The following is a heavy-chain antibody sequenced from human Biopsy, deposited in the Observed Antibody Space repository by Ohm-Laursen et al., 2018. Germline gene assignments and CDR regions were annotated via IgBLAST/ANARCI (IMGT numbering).Heavy chain of an antibody. CDR2: ISSTSDYI. V-gene: IGHV3-21*01. CDR1: GFTFGSYT. Sequence: SLRLSCAASGFTFGSYTMTWVRQAPGRGLEWVSSISSTSDYIYYADSVKGRFTISRDSTKNSLYLQMNSVRAEDTAVYYCARDYDFWSGYYDYQQSGMDVWGQGTTVTVSS. CDR3: ARDYDFWSGYYDYQQSGMDV. D-gene: IGHD3-3*01. J-gene: IGHJ6*02.